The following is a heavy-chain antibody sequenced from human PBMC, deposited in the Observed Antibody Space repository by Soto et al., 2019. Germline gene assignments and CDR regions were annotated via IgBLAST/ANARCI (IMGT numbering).Heavy chain of an antibody. CDR3: ARGRWSGYYYGSGSPFDY. CDR2: INHSGST. V-gene: IGHV4-34*01. Sequence: KASETLSLTCAVYGGSFSGYYWSWIRQPPGKGLEWIGEINHSGSTNYNPSLKSRVTISVDTSKNQFSPKLSSVTAADTAVYYCARGRWSGYYYGSGSPFDYWGQGTLVTVSS. D-gene: IGHD3-10*01. CDR1: GGSFSGYY. J-gene: IGHJ4*02.